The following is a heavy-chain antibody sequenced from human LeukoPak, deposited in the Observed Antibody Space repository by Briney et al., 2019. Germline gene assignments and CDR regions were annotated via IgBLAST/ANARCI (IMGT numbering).Heavy chain of an antibody. D-gene: IGHD5-24*01. J-gene: IGHJ3*02. V-gene: IGHV4-39*07. Sequence: PSETLSLTCTVSGGSISSSTYYWGWIRQPPGKGLEWIGSITYSGSTYYNPSLKSRVTISVDTSKNQFSLKLSSVTAADTAVYYCAREERWLQLGGAFDIWGQGTMVTVSS. CDR1: GGSISSSTYY. CDR3: AREERWLQLGGAFDI. CDR2: ITYSGST.